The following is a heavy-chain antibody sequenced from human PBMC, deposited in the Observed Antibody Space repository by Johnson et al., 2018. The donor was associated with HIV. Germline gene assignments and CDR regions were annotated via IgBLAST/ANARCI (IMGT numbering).Heavy chain of an antibody. CDR1: AFTFSRYW. CDR3: AKDRQWGPRDAFDI. J-gene: IGHJ3*02. CDR2: IKQDGSEK. Sequence: VQLVESGGGLVQPGGSLRISCAASAFTFSRYWMSWVRQAPGKGLEWVANIKQDGSEKYYVDSVKGRFTISRDNSKNTLYLQMNSLRAEDTAVYYCAKDRQWGPRDAFDIWGQGTMVTVSS. D-gene: IGHD6-19*01. V-gene: IGHV3-7*03.